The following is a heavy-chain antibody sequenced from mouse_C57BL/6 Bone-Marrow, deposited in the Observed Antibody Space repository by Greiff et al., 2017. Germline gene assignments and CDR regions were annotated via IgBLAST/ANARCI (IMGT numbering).Heavy chain of an antibody. J-gene: IGHJ3*01. V-gene: IGHV3-1*01. CDR3: ARACYLWFAY. CDR2: ISYSGST. Sequence: EVQRVESGPGMVKPSQSLSLTCTVTGYSITSGYDWHWIRHFPGNKLEWMGYISYSGSTNYNPSLKSRISITHDTSKNHFFLKLNSVTTEDTATYYCARACYLWFAYWGQGTPVTVSA. CDR1: GYSITSGYD. D-gene: IGHD2-12*01.